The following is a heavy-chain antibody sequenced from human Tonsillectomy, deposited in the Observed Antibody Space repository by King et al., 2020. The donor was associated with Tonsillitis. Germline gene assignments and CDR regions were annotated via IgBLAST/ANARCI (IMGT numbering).Heavy chain of an antibody. CDR2: RKQDGSQI. CDR1: GFTFSNYW. J-gene: IGHJ3*02. CDR3: ARDLSPDDYDRNVYYDAFDI. Sequence: VQLVESGGGLVQPGGSLRLSCVASGFTFSNYWMTWVRQSPGKGLEWVANRKQDGSQISYMDSVKCRFTISRDNAKNSLYLQMNRLRAEDTAVYYCARDLSPDDYDRNVYYDAFDIWGQGTMVTVSS. V-gene: IGHV3-7*01. D-gene: IGHD3-22*01.